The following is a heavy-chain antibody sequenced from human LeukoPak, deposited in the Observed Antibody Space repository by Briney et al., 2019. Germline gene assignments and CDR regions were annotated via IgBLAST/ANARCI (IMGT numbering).Heavy chain of an antibody. V-gene: IGHV3-21*06. J-gene: IGHJ6*03. D-gene: IGHD1-1*01. CDR2: ITTGSSYI. CDR3: ARVGATTARSYYYYYMDV. Sequence: GGSLRLSCSASGFSFTSYAMNWVRQAPGKGLEWVSSITTGSSYIYYADSVRGRFSVSRDNAKNSLYLEMNSLRAEDTAVYYCARVGATTARSYYYYYMDVWGKGTTVTVSS. CDR1: GFSFTSYA.